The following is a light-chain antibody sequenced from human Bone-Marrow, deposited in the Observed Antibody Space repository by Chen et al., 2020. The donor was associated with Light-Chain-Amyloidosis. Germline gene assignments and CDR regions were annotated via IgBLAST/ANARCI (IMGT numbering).Light chain of an antibody. CDR3: GAWDISLSGRV. CDR1: SSNIGKNY. CDR2: DSN. J-gene: IGLJ3*02. Sequence: QSALTQPPSLSAAPGQNVTISCSGSSSNIGKNYVSWYQHLPGTAPKLLIYDSNQRPPGIPDRFSGTQSRTSAALGITGLQTGDEADYYCGAWDISLSGRVFGGGTRLTV. V-gene: IGLV1-51*01.